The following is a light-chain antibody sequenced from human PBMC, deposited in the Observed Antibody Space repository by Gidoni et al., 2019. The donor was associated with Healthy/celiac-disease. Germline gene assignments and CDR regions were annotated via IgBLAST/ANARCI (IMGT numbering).Light chain of an antibody. J-gene: IGKJ1*01. CDR1: QSVSSN. CDR2: DAS. Sequence: EIVMTQSPATLSVSPGERATLSGRASQSVSSNLAWYQQKPGQAPRLLIYDASTRATGIPARFSGSGSGTEFTLTISSLQSEDFAVYYCQQYNNWPPWTFGQGTKVEIK. V-gene: IGKV3-15*01. CDR3: QQYNNWPPWT.